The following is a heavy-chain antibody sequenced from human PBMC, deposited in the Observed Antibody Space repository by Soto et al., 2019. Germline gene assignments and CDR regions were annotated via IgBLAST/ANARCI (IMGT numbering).Heavy chain of an antibody. CDR2: IKAGNGNT. J-gene: IGHJ5*02. CDR3: AREKRASKNWFDP. CDR1: GYSGTSYY. Sequence: AXVKGSCKASGYSGTSYYTPWVRQAPGQGLEWMGWIKAGNGNTKYSQKFQGRVTITRDTSASTAYMELSSLRSEDTAVYYCAREKRASKNWFDPWGQGTLVTVSS. V-gene: IGHV1-3*01.